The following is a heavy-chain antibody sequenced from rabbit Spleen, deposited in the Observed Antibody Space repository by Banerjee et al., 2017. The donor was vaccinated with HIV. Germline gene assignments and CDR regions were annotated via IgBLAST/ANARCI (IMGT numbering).Heavy chain of an antibody. D-gene: IGHD2-1*01. Sequence: QEQLEESGGDLVEPEGSLTLTCTASGFSFSSDYYMCWVRQAPGKGLESIACIYGGSSSSTYYASWARGRFTISKTSSTTVTLQVTSLTAADTATYFCARGSATMTMVITGFFLALWGPGTLVTVS. CDR1: GFSFSSDYY. J-gene: IGHJ4*01. CDR2: IYGGSSSST. CDR3: ARGSATMTMVITGFFLAL. V-gene: IGHV1S45*01.